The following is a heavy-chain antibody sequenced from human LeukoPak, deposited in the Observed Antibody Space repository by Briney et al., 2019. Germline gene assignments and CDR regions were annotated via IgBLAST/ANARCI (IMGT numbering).Heavy chain of an antibody. V-gene: IGHV3-23*01. CDR1: GFTFNNYA. Sequence: PGGSLRLSCAASGFTFNNYAMNWVRQAPGKGLEWVSFISDSGDRTYYTDSVKGRFTISRDNSRNTLYLQMSSLRVEDTAVYHCAKDLTSGWYADYFDSWGQGVLVTVSS. D-gene: IGHD6-19*01. CDR2: ISDSGDRT. CDR3: AKDLTSGWYADYFDS. J-gene: IGHJ4*02.